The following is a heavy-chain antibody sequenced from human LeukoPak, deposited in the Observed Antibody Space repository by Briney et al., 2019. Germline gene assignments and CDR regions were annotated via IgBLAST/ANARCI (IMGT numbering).Heavy chain of an antibody. J-gene: IGHJ4*02. CDR1: GFTFSSYE. D-gene: IGHD4-23*01. Sequence: SGGSLRLSCAASGFTFSSYEMNWVRQAPGKGLEWVSSISSSSSYIYYADSVKGRFIISRDNAKNSLYLQMDSLRAEDTAVYYCAREVIGGNCAWGQGTLVTVSS. CDR2: ISSSSSYI. CDR3: AREVIGGNCA. V-gene: IGHV3-21*01.